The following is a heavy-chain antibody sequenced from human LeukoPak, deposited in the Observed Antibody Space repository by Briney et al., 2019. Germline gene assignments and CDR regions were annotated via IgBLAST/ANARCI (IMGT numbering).Heavy chain of an antibody. CDR3: AKAGHVLLWFGESLFGAFDI. CDR1: GFTFSSYA. Sequence: PGGSLRLSCAASGFTFSSYAMSWVRQAPGKGLECVSAISGSGGSTYYADSVKGRFTISRDNSKNTLYLQMNSLRAEDTAVYYCAKAGHVLLWFGESLFGAFDIWGQGTMVTVSS. J-gene: IGHJ3*02. CDR2: ISGSGGST. D-gene: IGHD3-10*01. V-gene: IGHV3-23*01.